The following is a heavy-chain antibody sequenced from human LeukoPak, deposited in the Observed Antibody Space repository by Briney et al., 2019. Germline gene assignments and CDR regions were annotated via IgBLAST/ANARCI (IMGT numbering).Heavy chain of an antibody. CDR2: IYHSGST. J-gene: IGHJ4*02. CDR3: ARLALQEVGATQTYYLDY. D-gene: IGHD1-26*01. Sequence: SETLSLTCTVAGYSITSGYYWGWIRQPPGKGLEWIGTIYHSGSTYYNPSLKSRVTISVDTSKNHFSLKLSSVTAADTAVYYCARLALQEVGATQTYYLDYWGQGTLVTVSS. V-gene: IGHV4-38-2*02. CDR1: GYSITSGYY.